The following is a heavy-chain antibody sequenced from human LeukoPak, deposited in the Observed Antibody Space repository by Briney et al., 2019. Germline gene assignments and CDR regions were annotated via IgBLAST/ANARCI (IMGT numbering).Heavy chain of an antibody. Sequence: PGGSLRLSCAASGFTFSSYGMHWVRQAPDKGLEWVPLIRSNGSMKHYTDSVKGRFTISRDNSKNTLYLQMNRLRVEDTAVYYCVRAGLEELRNDWTFDYWGQGTLVTVSS. CDR3: VRAGLEELRNDWTFDY. CDR2: IRSNGSMK. J-gene: IGHJ4*02. CDR1: GFTFSSYG. D-gene: IGHD1-1*01. V-gene: IGHV3-33*01.